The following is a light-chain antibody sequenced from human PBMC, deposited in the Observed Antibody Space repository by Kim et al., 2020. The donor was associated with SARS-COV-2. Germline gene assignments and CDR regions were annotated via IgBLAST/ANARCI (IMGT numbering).Light chain of an antibody. Sequence: GQTVTISCFGTSPVIGTKTVIWSRQLPATAPTPLISYDDRRTSGVPARFSGSESGISASLVTSGVQSEDEADYYCSTGDVSVNAHVFGGGTQLTVL. J-gene: IGLJ3*02. V-gene: IGLV1-44*01. CDR3: STGDVSVNAHV. CDR1: SPVIGTKT. CDR2: YDD.